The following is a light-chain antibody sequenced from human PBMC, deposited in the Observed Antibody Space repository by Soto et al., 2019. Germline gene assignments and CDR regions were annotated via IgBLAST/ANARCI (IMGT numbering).Light chain of an antibody. J-gene: IGKJ1*01. CDR2: KAS. V-gene: IGKV1-5*03. CDR1: QTISSW. Sequence: DIQMTQSPSTLSGSVGDRVTITCRASQTISSWLAWYQQKPGKAPKPLIYKASTLKSGVPSRLSGSGSGTEFTLTISSLQPDDFATYYCQHYNSYSEAFGQGTKVELK. CDR3: QHYNSYSEA.